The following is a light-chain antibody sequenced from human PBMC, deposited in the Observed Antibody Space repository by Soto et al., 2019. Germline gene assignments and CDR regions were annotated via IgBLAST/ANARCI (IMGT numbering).Light chain of an antibody. Sequence: DIQLSQSPSFLSASVEDRVTISCRASYDISSSLGWYQQKPGKVPKLLIYAASILQSGVPSRFSGSGSGTDFTLTISSLEPEDFAVYYCQQRSNWPWTFGQGTKVDIK. CDR1: YDISSS. CDR3: QQRSNWPWT. J-gene: IGKJ1*01. V-gene: IGKV1-9*01. CDR2: AAS.